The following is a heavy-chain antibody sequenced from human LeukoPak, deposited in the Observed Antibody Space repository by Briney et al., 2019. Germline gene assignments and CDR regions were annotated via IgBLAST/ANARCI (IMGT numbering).Heavy chain of an antibody. CDR1: GYTFTSYD. V-gene: IGHV1-8*01. D-gene: IGHD3-10*01. CDR3: ARGDYYGSGSYLLFDP. J-gene: IGHJ5*02. Sequence: ASVTVSCKASGYTFTSYDINWVRQATGQGLEWMGWMNPNSGNTGYAQKFQGRVTMTRNTSISTAYMELSSLRSEDTAVYYCARGDYYGSGSYLLFDPWGQGTLVTVSS. CDR2: MNPNSGNT.